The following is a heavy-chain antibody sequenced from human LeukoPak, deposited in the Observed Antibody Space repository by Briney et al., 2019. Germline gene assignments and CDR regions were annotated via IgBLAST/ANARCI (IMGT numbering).Heavy chain of an antibody. V-gene: IGHV4-4*07. CDR3: ARAGGHYYDSSGYSFDY. CDR2: IYTSGNT. J-gene: IGHJ4*02. Sequence: SETLSLTCTVSGGSISSYYWSWIRQPAGKGLEWIGRIYTSGNTNYNPSLKSRVTMSVDTSKNQFSLKLSSVTAADTAVYYCARAGGHYYDSSGYSFDYWGQGTLVTVSS. CDR1: GGSISSYY. D-gene: IGHD3-22*01.